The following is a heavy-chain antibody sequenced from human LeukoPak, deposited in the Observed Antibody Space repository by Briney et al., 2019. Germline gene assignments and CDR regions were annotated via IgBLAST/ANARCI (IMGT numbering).Heavy chain of an antibody. J-gene: IGHJ4*02. CDR1: GFTFSSYA. D-gene: IGHD1-26*01. CDR2: INNGGHMV. V-gene: IGHV3-11*01. CDR3: ARGETYRGKRGAGRVDY. Sequence: TGGSLRLSCAASGFTFSSYAISWIRQAPGKGLEWVAYINNGGHMVFFADSVKGRSTISRDNLKNSVYLQMNSLRAEDTAVYYCARGETYRGKRGAGRVDYWGQGTLVTVSS.